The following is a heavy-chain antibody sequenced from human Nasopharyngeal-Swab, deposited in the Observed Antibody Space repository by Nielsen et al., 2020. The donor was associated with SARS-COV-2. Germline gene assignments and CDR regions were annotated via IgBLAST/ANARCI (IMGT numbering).Heavy chain of an antibody. CDR1: GFTFSSYS. J-gene: IGHJ4*02. CDR2: ISSSSSYI. D-gene: IGHD1-20*01. Sequence: GGSLRLSCAASGFTFSSYSMNWVRQAPGKGLEWVSSISSSSSYIYYADSVKGRFTISRDNAKNSLYLQMNSLRAEDTAVYYCARVPVYNWNDVSFDYWGQGTLVTVSS. CDR3: ARVPVYNWNDVSFDY. V-gene: IGHV3-21*01.